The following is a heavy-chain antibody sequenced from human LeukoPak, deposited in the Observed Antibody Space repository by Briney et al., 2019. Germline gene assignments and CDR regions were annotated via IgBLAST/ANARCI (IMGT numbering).Heavy chain of an antibody. CDR2: ISGYNGNT. V-gene: IGHV1-18*01. Sequence: ASVKVSCKASSYTFTRYGISWVRQAPGQGLEWMGWISGYNGNTNYAQKFQGRVSMTAGTSTSTAYMELRSLRSDDTAVYYCARSGRGTYYYFDLWGQGTLVTVSS. J-gene: IGHJ4*02. CDR1: SYTFTRYG. D-gene: IGHD1-26*01. CDR3: ARSGRGTYYYFDL.